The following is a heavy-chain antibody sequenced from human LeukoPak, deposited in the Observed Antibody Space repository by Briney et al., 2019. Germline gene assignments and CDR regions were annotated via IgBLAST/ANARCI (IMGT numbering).Heavy chain of an antibody. Sequence: ASVKVSCKASGYTFTSYGFNWVRQATGQRPEWMGWMSPNSGDTGYAQKFQDRVTMTRNTSISTAYMELSSLRSDDTAVYYCARGPPNWGYDYWGPGTLVTVPS. CDR1: GYTFTSYG. CDR3: ARGPPNWGYDY. J-gene: IGHJ4*02. D-gene: IGHD7-27*01. CDR2: MSPNSGDT. V-gene: IGHV1-8*01.